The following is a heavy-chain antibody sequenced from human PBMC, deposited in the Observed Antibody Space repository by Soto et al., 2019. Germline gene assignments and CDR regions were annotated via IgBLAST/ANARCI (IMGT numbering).Heavy chain of an antibody. Sequence: EVQLLESGGGLVQPGGSLRLSCAASGFTFSSYAMSWVRQAPGKGLEWVSAISGSGGSTYYADSVKGRFIISRDNSKNTLYLQKNSIRAEDTAADYYAKILDYYYYYMDVWGKGTTVTVSS. CDR1: GFTFSSYA. CDR2: ISGSGGST. V-gene: IGHV3-23*01. CDR3: AKILDYYYYYMDV. D-gene: IGHD3-3*02. J-gene: IGHJ6*03.